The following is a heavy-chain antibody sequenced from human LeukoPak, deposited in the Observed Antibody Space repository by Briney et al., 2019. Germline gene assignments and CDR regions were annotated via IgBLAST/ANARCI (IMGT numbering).Heavy chain of an antibody. Sequence: PSETLSLTCTVSGGSISSSSYYWGWIRQPPGKGLEWIGSIYYSGSTYYNPSLKSRVTISVDTSKNQFSLKLSSVTAADTAVYYCARHNYYDTDAFDIWGRGTMVTVSS. CDR3: ARHNYYDTDAFDI. CDR1: GGSISSSSYY. J-gene: IGHJ3*02. V-gene: IGHV4-39*01. D-gene: IGHD3-22*01. CDR2: IYYSGST.